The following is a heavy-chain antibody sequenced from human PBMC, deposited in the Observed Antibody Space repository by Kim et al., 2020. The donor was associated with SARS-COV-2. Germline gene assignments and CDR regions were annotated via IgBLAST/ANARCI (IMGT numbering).Heavy chain of an antibody. CDR3: ARGGYDILTGYQEGYFDY. V-gene: IGHV7-4-1*02. Sequence: ASVKVSCKASGYTFTSYAMNWVRQAPGQGLEWMGWINTNTGNPTYAQGFTGRFVFSLDTSVSTAYLQISSLKAEDTAVYYCARGGYDILTGYQEGYFDYWGQGTLVTVSS. D-gene: IGHD3-9*01. CDR1: GYTFTSYA. J-gene: IGHJ4*02. CDR2: INTNTGNP.